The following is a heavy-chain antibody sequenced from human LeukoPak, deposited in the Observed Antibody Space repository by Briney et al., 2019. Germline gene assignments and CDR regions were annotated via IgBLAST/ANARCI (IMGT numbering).Heavy chain of an antibody. V-gene: IGHV3-30*18. CDR1: GFTFSSYG. J-gene: IGHJ4*02. CDR3: AKDGGGTLDY. CDR2: ISYDGSNK. D-gene: IGHD2-15*01. Sequence: GGSLRLLCAASGFTFSSYGMHWVRQAPGKGLEGVAVISYDGSNKYYADSVKGRFTISRDNSKNTLYLQMNSLRAEDTAVYYCAKDGGGTLDYWGQGTLVTVSS.